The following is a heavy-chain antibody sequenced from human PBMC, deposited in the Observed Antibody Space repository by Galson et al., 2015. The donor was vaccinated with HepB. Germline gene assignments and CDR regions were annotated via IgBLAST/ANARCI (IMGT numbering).Heavy chain of an antibody. D-gene: IGHD3-3*01. J-gene: IGHJ6*02. CDR2: ISWDGGST. Sequence: SLRLSCAASGFTFDDYTMHWVRHAPGKGLEWVSLISWDGGSTYYADSVKGRFTISRDHSKKSLYLQMNSLRTEDTALYYCAREARFLEWLSYYGEDHYAMDVWGQGTTVTVSS. V-gene: IGHV3-43*01. CDR1: GFTFDDYT. CDR3: AREARFLEWLSYYGEDHYAMDV.